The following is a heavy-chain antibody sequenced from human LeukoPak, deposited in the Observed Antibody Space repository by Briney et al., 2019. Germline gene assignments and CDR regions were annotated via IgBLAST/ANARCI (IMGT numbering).Heavy chain of an antibody. CDR2: INHSGST. CDR3: ARVVYYYDSSGYFDY. Sequence: SETLSLTCAVYGGPFSGYYWSWIRQPPGKGLEWIGEINHSGSTNYNPSLKSRVTISVDTSKNQFSLKLSSVTAADTAVYYCARVVYYYDSSGYFDYWGQGTLVTVSS. D-gene: IGHD3-22*01. J-gene: IGHJ4*02. V-gene: IGHV4-34*01. CDR1: GGPFSGYY.